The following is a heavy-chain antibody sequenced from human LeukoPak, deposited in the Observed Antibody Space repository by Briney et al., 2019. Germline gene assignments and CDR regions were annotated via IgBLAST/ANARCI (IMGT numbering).Heavy chain of an antibody. CDR3: ARDSSSGWYEGFDY. D-gene: IGHD6-19*01. CDR1: GGSFSNYA. V-gene: IGHV1-69*06. J-gene: IGHJ4*02. CDR2: IIPIFGTA. Sequence: SVKVSFKASGGSFSNYAISWVRQAPGQGLEWMGGIIPIFGTANYAQKFQGRVTITADKSTSTAYMELSSLRSEDTAVYYCARDSSSGWYEGFDYWGQGTLVTVSS.